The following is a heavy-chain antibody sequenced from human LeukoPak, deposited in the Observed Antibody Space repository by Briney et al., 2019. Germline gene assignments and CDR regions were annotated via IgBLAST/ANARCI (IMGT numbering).Heavy chain of an antibody. Sequence: SETLSLTCTVSGGSISSGGYYWSWIRQHPGKGLEWIGYIYYSGSTYYNPSLKSRVTISVDTSKNQFSLKLNSVTAADTAVYYCARGLVVVPAAIPGGVDNFDYWGQGTLVTVSS. J-gene: IGHJ4*02. V-gene: IGHV4-31*03. CDR2: IYYSGST. CDR1: GGSISSGGYY. CDR3: ARGLVVVPAAIPGGVDNFDY. D-gene: IGHD2-2*01.